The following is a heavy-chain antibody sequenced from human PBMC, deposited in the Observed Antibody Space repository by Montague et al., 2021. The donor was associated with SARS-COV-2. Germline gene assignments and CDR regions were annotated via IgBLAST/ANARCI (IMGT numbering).Heavy chain of an antibody. CDR1: GDSMSSNNW. CDR2: IHHIVGT. CDR3: ATVFGGCSATSCYLYN. Sequence: SETLSLTCAVSGDSMSSNNWWTWVRQSPGKGLEWIGEIHHIVGTNYSPSLKSRVSISVDKSRNQFSLNLNSVTAADTAFYYCATVFGGCSATSCYLYNWGRGTLVTVSS. V-gene: IGHV4-4*02. J-gene: IGHJ4*02. D-gene: IGHD2-2*01.